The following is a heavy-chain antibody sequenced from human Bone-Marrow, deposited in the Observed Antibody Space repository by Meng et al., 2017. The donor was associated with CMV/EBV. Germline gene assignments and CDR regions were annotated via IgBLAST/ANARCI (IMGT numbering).Heavy chain of an antibody. CDR1: GYSFTSYW. J-gene: IGHJ4*02. V-gene: IGHV5-51*01. CDR3: ARRRYDAEDFDY. CDR2: IYPGDSDT. Sequence: GGSLRLSCKGSGYSFTSYWIGWVRQMPGKGLEWMGIIYPGDSDTRYSPSFQGQVTISADKSISTAYLQWSSLRASDTAMYYCARRRYDAEDFDYWGQGTRVTGSS. D-gene: IGHD3-3*01.